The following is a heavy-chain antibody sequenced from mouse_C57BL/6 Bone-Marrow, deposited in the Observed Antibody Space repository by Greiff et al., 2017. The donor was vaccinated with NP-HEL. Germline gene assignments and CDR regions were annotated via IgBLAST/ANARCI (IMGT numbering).Heavy chain of an antibody. D-gene: IGHD1-1*01. CDR1: GYTFTSYG. V-gene: IGHV1-81*01. J-gene: IGHJ3*01. CDR3: ARSFYGSSSPAWFAD. CDR2: IYPRSGNT. Sequence: VQLQQSGAELARPGASVTLSCKASGYTFTSYGISWVKQRTGQGLEWIGEIYPRSGNTYYNEKFKGKATLTADKSSSTAYMELRSLTSEDSAVYFCARSFYGSSSPAWFADWGQGTLVTVSA.